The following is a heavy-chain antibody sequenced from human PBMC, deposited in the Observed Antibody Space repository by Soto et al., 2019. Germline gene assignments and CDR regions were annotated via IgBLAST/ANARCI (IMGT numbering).Heavy chain of an antibody. J-gene: IGHJ4*02. Sequence: EVQLVESGGGLAQPGRSLTLSCTASGFTFGDYAVSWFRQAPGRGLEWVGLIRSKAYGGTTEYAASVKGRFTISRDDSKIIACVPRNRLRTAVTAVYYCVRRGAGAQVLFFAYSGQGALVTVSS. D-gene: IGHD2-2*01. CDR2: IRSKAYGGTT. CDR1: GFTFGDYA. V-gene: IGHV3-49*03. CDR3: VRRGAGAQVLFFAY.